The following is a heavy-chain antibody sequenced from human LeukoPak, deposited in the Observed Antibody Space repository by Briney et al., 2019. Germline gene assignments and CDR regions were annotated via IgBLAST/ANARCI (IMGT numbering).Heavy chain of an antibody. CDR3: ARHYGLGSYYRYGMDV. V-gene: IGHV4-59*08. CDR1: GGSISNSY. Sequence: PSETLSLTCTVSGGSISNSYWSWIRQPPGKGLEWIGYIDYTGSTNYNPSLKSRVTISLDTSKSQFSLRLTSVTAADTAVYYCARHYGLGSYYRYGMDVWGQGTTVTVSS. J-gene: IGHJ6*02. D-gene: IGHD3-10*01. CDR2: IDYTGST.